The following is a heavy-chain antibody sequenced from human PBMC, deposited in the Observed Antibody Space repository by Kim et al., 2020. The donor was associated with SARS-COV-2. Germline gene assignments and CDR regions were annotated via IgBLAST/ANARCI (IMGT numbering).Heavy chain of an antibody. Sequence: SVKGRFSTTRDNAKKSLYLKMNSLRAEDTAVYYCARVSSGSSSWYWFDAWGQGTLVTVSS. V-gene: IGHV3-11*05. D-gene: IGHD6-13*01. CDR3: ARVSSGSSSWYWFDA. J-gene: IGHJ5*02.